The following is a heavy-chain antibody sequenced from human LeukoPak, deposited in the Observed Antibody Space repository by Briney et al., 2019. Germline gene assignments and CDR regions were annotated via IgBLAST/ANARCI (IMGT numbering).Heavy chain of an antibody. CDR1: GYTFTIYD. Sequence: GASVTVSCTASGYTFTIYDINWVRQATGQGLEWMGWMNPNSGNTGYAQKFQGRVTITRNTSISTAYMELSSLRSEDTAVYYCATSRGSSTSCYDYWGQGTLVTVSS. D-gene: IGHD2-2*01. V-gene: IGHV1-8*03. CDR2: MNPNSGNT. J-gene: IGHJ4*02. CDR3: ATSRGSSTSCYDY.